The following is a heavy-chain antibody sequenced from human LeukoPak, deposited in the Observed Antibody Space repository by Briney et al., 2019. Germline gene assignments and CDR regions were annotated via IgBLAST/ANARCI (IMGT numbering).Heavy chain of an antibody. Sequence: SETLSLTCTVSGYSISSFYWSWIRQPAGQGLEWIGRVYTSGSTNYNPSLKSRATMSVDMSKNQFSLKLSSVTAADTAVYYCARDVVAARGSFDYWGQGTLVTVSS. CDR3: ARDVVAARGSFDY. D-gene: IGHD2-2*01. CDR2: VYTSGST. J-gene: IGHJ4*02. V-gene: IGHV4-4*07. CDR1: GYSISSFY.